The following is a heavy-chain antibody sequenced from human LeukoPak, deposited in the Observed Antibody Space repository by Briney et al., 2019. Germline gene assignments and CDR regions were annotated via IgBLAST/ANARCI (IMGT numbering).Heavy chain of an antibody. CDR3: ARDNGKLTLYAFDI. J-gene: IGHJ3*02. CDR2: INPNSGGT. V-gene: IGHV1-2*06. D-gene: IGHD1-7*01. CDR1: GYTFTGYY. Sequence: GASVKVSCKASGYTFTGYYMHWVRQAPGQGLEWIGRINPNSGGTNYAQKFQGRVTVTRDTSISTAYMELSRLRSDDTAVYYCARDNGKLTLYAFDIWGQGTMVTVSS.